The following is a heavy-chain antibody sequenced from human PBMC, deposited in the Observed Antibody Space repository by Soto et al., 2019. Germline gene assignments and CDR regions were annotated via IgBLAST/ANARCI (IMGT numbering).Heavy chain of an antibody. D-gene: IGHD3-10*01. V-gene: IGHV3-23*01. CDR3: ARDHGAYSAGSRLGF. CDR2: ISGSGGST. J-gene: IGHJ4*02. Sequence: EVQLLESGGGLVQPGGSLSLSCAASGITFSSYAMSWVHQAPGKGLEWVSGISGSGGSTYYADSVKGRFNIARDNPKNTLSLQLNSLRAEDTAVYYGARDHGAYSAGSRLGFWGQGNMVTVSS. CDR1: GITFSSYA.